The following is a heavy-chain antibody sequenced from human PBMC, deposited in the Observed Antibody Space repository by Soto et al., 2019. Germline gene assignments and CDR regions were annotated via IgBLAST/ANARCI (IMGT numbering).Heavy chain of an antibody. CDR1: GGSISSSSYY. J-gene: IGHJ5*02. D-gene: IGHD4-17*01. V-gene: IGHV4-39*07. CDR2: IYYSGST. CDR3: ARGEDYGENWFDP. Sequence: PSETLSLTCTVSGGSISSSSYYWGWIRQPPGKGLEWIGSIYYSGSTYYNPSLKSRVTISVDTSKNQFSLKLSSVTAADTAVYYCARGEDYGENWFDPWGQGTLVTVSS.